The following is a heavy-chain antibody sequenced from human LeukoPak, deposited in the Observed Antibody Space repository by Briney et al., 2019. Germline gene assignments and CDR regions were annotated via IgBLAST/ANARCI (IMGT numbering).Heavy chain of an antibody. D-gene: IGHD5-12*01. CDR2: ISYDGKNI. CDR1: GFTFISYG. CDR3: ARTYSRESGYDFVFHY. J-gene: IGHJ4*02. Sequence: QAGGSLRLSCEASGFTFISYGMHWVRQAPGKGLEWVSAISYDGKNIHYADSVKGRFTISRDNSRNTLYLQMNSLRVEDTAVYYCARTYSRESGYDFVFHYWGQGTRVTVSS. V-gene: IGHV3-33*01.